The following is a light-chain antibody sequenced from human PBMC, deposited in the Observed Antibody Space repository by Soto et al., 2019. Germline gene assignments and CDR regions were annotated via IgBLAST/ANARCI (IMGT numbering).Light chain of an antibody. CDR1: QSISRW. CDR3: HQSYSTPIT. CDR2: AAS. V-gene: IGKV1-39*01. J-gene: IGKJ5*01. Sequence: DIQMAQSPSTLSASLGARLTITWRGSQSISRWLGWYQQKPGKAPKLLIYAASSLQSGVPSRFSGSGSGTDFTLTIRSLQPEDFATYYCHQSYSTPITFGQGTRLEI.